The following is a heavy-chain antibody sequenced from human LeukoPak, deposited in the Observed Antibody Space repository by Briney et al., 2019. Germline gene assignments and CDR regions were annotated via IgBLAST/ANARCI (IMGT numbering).Heavy chain of an antibody. CDR2: ISSSSSTI. Sequence: GGSLRLSCAASGFTFSSYAMSWVRQAPGKGLEWVSYISSSSSTIYYADSVKGRFTISRDNAKNSLYLQMNSLRAEDTSVYYCAKDGQLGGSSWFTLYFVYWGQGTLVTVSS. CDR1: GFTFSSYA. V-gene: IGHV3-48*01. CDR3: AKDGQLGGSSWFTLYFVY. J-gene: IGHJ4*02. D-gene: IGHD6-13*01.